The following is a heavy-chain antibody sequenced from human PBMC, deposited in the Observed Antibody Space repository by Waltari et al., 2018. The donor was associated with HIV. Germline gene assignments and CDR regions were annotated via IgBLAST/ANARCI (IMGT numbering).Heavy chain of an antibody. V-gene: IGHV4-39*01. CDR2: IYYSGST. D-gene: IGHD4-17*01. CDR3: ARHLYGSKKYYFDY. J-gene: IGHJ4*02. CDR1: GGSISSSSYY. Sequence: QLQLQESGPGLVKPSETLSLTCTVSGGSISSSSYYWGWIRQPPGKGLEWIGSIYYSGSTYYNPSLKSRVTISVDTSKNQFSLKLSSVTAADTAVYYCARHLYGSKKYYFDYWGQGTLVTVSS.